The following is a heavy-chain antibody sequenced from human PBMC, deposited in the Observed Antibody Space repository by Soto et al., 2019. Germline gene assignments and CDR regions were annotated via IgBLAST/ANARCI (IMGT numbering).Heavy chain of an antibody. D-gene: IGHD3-3*02. CDR3: VRFSTQPPYDY. CDR2: IIPILGIA. CDR1: GGTFSSYT. J-gene: IGHJ4*02. Sequence: QVQLVQSGAEVKKPGSSVKVSCKASGGTFSSYTISWVRQAPGQGLEWMGRIIPILGIANYAQKFQGRVTITAAKSTSTAYMELSCLKSKDTAVYSCVRFSTQPPYDYWGQVTLVTVSS. V-gene: IGHV1-69*02.